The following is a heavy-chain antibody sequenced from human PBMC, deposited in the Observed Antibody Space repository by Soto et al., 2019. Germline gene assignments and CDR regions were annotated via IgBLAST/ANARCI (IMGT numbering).Heavy chain of an antibody. CDR2: IYYSGST. V-gene: IGHV4-30-4*01. CDR1: GGSISSGDYY. CDR3: ARDLSASGWLLDY. Sequence: SETLSLTCTVSGGSISSGDYYWSWIRQPPGKGLEWIGYIYYSGSTYYNPSLKSRVTISVDTSKNQFSLKLSSVTAADTAVYYCARDLSASGWLLDYWGQGTLVTVSS. D-gene: IGHD5-12*01. J-gene: IGHJ4*02.